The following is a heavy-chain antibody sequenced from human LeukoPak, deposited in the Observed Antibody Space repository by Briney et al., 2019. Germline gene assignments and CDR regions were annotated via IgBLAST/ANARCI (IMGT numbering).Heavy chain of an antibody. J-gene: IGHJ4*02. D-gene: IGHD6-19*01. Sequence: GESLRLSCAASGFTFSDYYMSWIRQAPGKGLEWVSYISSSGSTIYYADSVKGRFTISRDNAKNSLCLQMNSLRAEDTAVYYCAAFYSSGWYVDYWGQGTLVTVSS. CDR2: ISSSGSTI. V-gene: IGHV3-11*01. CDR3: AAFYSSGWYVDY. CDR1: GFTFSDYY.